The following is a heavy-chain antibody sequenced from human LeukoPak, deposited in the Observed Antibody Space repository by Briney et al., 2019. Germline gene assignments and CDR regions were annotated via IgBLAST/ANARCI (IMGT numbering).Heavy chain of an antibody. CDR1: GFTFSSYG. V-gene: IGHV3-30*02. CDR2: IRYDGSNK. D-gene: IGHD6-6*01. Sequence: GGSLRLSCAASGFTFSSYGMHWVRQAPGKGLEWVAFIRYDGSNKYYADSVKGRFTISRDNSKNTLYLQMNSLRAEDTAVYYCAKAPFSSSFVGVAYYFDYWGQGALVTVSS. CDR3: AKAPFSSSFVGVAYYFDY. J-gene: IGHJ4*02.